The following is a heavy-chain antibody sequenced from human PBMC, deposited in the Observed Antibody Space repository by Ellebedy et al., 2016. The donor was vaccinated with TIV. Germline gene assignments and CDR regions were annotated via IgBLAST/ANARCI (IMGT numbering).Heavy chain of an antibody. J-gene: IGHJ4*02. CDR1: GFSFSNYK. D-gene: IGHD5-12*01. CDR2: INSNSFYI. V-gene: IGHV3-21*01. CDR3: ARERDGGYDDFYYFDN. Sequence: GESLKISCAASGFSFSNYKMNWVRQAPGKGLEWVASINSNSFYIYDADSVKGRFTISRDNAKNSLFLQMNSLRAEDTAIYYCARERDGGYDDFYYFDNWGQGTLVTVSS.